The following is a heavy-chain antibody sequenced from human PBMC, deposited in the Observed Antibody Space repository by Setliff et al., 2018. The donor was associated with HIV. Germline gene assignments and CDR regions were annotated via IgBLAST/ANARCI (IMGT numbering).Heavy chain of an antibody. V-gene: IGHV1-69*13. Sequence: GASVKVSCKASGGTVIGGTVMSYSISWVRQAPGQGLEWMGGIIPIFGTANYAPRFQGRVTITADESTSTVYMELSSLRSEDSAVYYCARGRASYNVFDIWGQGTMVTV. D-gene: IGHD1-1*01. CDR3: ARGRASYNVFDI. J-gene: IGHJ3*02. CDR2: IIPIFGTA. CDR1: GGTVIGGTVMSYS.